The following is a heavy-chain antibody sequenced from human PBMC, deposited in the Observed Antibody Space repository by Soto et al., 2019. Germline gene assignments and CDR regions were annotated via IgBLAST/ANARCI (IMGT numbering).Heavy chain of an antibody. Sequence: QVQLVESGGGVVQPGRSLRLSCAASGFTFSSYGMHWVRQAPGKGLEWVAVISHDGMNKHYADSVKGRFTISRDNSKNTLYLQMNSLRPEDTAVYCCVKTGESGYDWGWFDPWGQGTLVTVSS. CDR3: VKTGESGYDWGWFDP. CDR1: GFTFSSYG. J-gene: IGHJ5*02. D-gene: IGHD5-12*01. V-gene: IGHV3-30*18. CDR2: ISHDGMNK.